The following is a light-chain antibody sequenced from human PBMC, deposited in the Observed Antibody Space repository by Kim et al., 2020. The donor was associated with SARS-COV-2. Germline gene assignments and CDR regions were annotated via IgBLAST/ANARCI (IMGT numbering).Light chain of an antibody. V-gene: IGKV1-5*03. J-gene: IGKJ1*01. CDR1: QSVSSW. CDR2: KAS. Sequence: DIQMTQSPFTLSASVGDRVTITCRASQSVSSWLAWYQQRPGKAPKLLIYKASSLEGGVPSRFSGSGSGTEFTLTISSLRPDDFATYYCQQYRSYPWTFGHGTKVDIK. CDR3: QQYRSYPWT.